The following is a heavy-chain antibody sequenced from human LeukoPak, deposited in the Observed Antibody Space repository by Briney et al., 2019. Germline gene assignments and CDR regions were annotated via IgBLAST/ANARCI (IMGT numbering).Heavy chain of an antibody. Sequence: PSETLSLTCTVSGGSISSSSYYWGWIRQPPGQGLEWIGSIYYSGSTYYNPSLKSRVTISVDTSKNQFSLKLSSVTAADTAVYYCARRLYYYDSSGYPTHAFDIWGQGTMVTVSS. D-gene: IGHD3-22*01. CDR1: GGSISSSSYY. J-gene: IGHJ3*02. CDR3: ARRLYYYDSSGYPTHAFDI. V-gene: IGHV4-39*01. CDR2: IYYSGST.